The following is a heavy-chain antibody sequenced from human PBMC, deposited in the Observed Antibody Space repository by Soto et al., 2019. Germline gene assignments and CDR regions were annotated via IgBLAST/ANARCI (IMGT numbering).Heavy chain of an antibody. D-gene: IGHD6-13*01. CDR3: ARDYVAAAGRWFDP. J-gene: IGHJ5*02. CDR1: GGTFSSYA. Sequence: EASVKVSCKASGGTFSSYAISWVRQAPGQGLEWMGGIIPIFGTANYAQKFQGRVTITADESTSTAYMELSSLRSEDTAVYYCARDYVAAAGRWFDPWGQGTLVTVSS. V-gene: IGHV1-69*13. CDR2: IIPIFGTA.